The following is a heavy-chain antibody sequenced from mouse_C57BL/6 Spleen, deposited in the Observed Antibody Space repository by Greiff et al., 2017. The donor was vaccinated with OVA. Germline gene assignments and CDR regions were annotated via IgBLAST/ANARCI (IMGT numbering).Heavy chain of an antibody. V-gene: IGHV1-64*01. J-gene: IGHJ2*01. Sequence: VKLQQPGAELVKPGASVKLSCKASGYTFTSYWMHWVKQRPGQGLEWIGMIHPNSGSTNYNEKFKSKATLTVDKSSSTAYMQLSSLTSEDSAVYYCARSTWEGYFDYWGQGTTLTVSS. D-gene: IGHD4-1*01. CDR2: IHPNSGST. CDR1: GYTFTSYW. CDR3: ARSTWEGYFDY.